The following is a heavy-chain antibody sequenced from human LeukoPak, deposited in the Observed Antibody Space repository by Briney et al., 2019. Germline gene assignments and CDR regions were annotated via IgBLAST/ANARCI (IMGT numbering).Heavy chain of an antibody. D-gene: IGHD2-15*01. CDR1: GFTFSSYE. J-gene: IGHJ3*02. CDR2: ISSSSSYI. CDR3: ARLCSGGSCYGNDAFDI. Sequence: PGGSLRLSCAASGFTFSSYEMNWVRQAPGKGLEWVSSISSSSSYIYYADSVKGRFTISRDNAKNSLYLQMNSLRAEDTAVYYCARLCSGGSCYGNDAFDIWGQGTMVTVSS. V-gene: IGHV3-21*01.